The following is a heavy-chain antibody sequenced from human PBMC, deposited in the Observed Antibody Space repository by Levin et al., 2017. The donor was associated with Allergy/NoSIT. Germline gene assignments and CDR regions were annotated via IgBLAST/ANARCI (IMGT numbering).Heavy chain of an antibody. CDR3: AKGLNWGSPNTFDY. Sequence: LSLTCAASGFTIGDYAMHWVRQAPGKGLEWVSGINWNRDKIGYADSVRARFTISRDNAKNSLYLQMNSLGPEDTALYYCAKGLNWGSPNTFDYWGQGTLVTVSS. CDR2: INWNRDKI. J-gene: IGHJ4*02. D-gene: IGHD7-27*01. V-gene: IGHV3-9*01. CDR1: GFTIGDYA.